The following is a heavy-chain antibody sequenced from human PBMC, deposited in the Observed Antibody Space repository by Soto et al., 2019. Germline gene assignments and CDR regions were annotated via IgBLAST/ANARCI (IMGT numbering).Heavy chain of an antibody. CDR3: ARGFLTGGRWLDP. CDR2: IWYDGSNK. D-gene: IGHD3-9*01. CDR1: GFTFSNYA. J-gene: IGHJ5*02. Sequence: QVQVVESGGGVVQPWRSLRLSCAASGFTFSNYAMHWVRQAPGKGLEWVAIIWYDGSNKYYADSVKGRFTVSRDNSKNTVYLQMNSLRAEDTAVYYCARGFLTGGRWLDPWGQGTLVTISS. V-gene: IGHV3-33*01.